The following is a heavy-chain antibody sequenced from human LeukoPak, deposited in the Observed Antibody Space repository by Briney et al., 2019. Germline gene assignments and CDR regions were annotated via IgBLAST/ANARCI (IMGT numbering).Heavy chain of an antibody. V-gene: IGHV1-3*01. D-gene: IGHD6-19*01. CDR2: INAGNGNT. CDR1: GYTFTSYA. J-gene: IGHJ3*02. CDR3: ARTLQWLSSDAFDI. Sequence: ASATVSCTASGYTFTSYAMHWVRQAPGQRLEWMGWINAGNGNTKYSQKFQGRVTITRDTSASTAYMELSSLRSEDTAVYYCARTLQWLSSDAFDIWGQGTMVTVSS.